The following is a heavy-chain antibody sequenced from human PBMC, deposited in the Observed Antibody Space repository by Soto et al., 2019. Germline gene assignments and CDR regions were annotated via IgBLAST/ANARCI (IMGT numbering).Heavy chain of an antibody. CDR3: ARDKLYNQIGPYAFDI. D-gene: IGHD1-20*01. J-gene: IGHJ3*02. V-gene: IGHV6-1*01. CDR1: GDSVSSNSAA. CDR2: TYYRSKWYH. Sequence: KQSQTLSLTCAISGDSVSSNSAAWYWIRQSPSRGLEWLGRTYYRSKWYHDYAVSVKSRITINPDTSKNQFSLQLNSVTPEDTAVYYCARDKLYNQIGPYAFDIWGQGTMVTVSS.